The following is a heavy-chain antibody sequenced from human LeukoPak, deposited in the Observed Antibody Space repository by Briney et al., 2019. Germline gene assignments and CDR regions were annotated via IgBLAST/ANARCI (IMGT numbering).Heavy chain of an antibody. CDR2: ISYSGST. V-gene: IGHV4-59*01. J-gene: IGHJ5*02. CDR1: GGSISSYY. Sequence: PSEPLSLTCTVSGGSISSYYWSWIRQPPGKGLEWIGYISYSGSTNFNPSLKSRVTISVDTSKNQFSLKLSSVTAADTAVYYCAREGTAGTNLNWFDPWGQGTLVTVSS. CDR3: AREGTAGTNLNWFDP. D-gene: IGHD1-1*01.